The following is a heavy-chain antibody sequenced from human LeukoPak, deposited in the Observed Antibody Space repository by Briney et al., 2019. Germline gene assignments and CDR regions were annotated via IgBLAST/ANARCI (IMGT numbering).Heavy chain of an antibody. CDR3: ARDGAVSYYYDSSGYYY. D-gene: IGHD3-22*01. J-gene: IGHJ4*02. CDR1: GYTFTNYY. V-gene: IGHV1-46*01. CDR2: INPSGGST. Sequence: GASVKVSCKASGYTFTNYYIHWVRQAPGQGLECMGIINPSGGSTSYAQKFQGRVTMTRDMSTSTVYMELSSLRSEDTAVYYCARDGAVSYYYDSSGYYYWGQGTLVTVSS.